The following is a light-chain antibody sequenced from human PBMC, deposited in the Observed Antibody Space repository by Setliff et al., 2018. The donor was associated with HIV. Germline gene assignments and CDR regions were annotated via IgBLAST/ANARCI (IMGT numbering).Light chain of an antibody. CDR2: DVS. CDR1: SSDVGGYNY. J-gene: IGLJ1*01. CDR3: SSYTSSSTYV. Sequence: QSVLTQPASVSGSPGQSITISCTGTSSDVGGYNYVSWYQQHPGKAPKLMIYDVSKRPSGVSNRFSGSKSGNTASLTISGLQAEDEADYYCSSYTSSSTYVFGRGTKGTVL. V-gene: IGLV2-14*01.